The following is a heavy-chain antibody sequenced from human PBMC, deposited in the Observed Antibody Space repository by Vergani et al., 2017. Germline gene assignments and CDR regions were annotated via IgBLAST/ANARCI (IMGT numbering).Heavy chain of an antibody. CDR2: IQKDGIDK. CDR1: GFGFKNFA. J-gene: IGHJ4*02. CDR3: VKDHPVVDE. V-gene: IGHV3-30*18. Sequence: QVSLVESGGGVVQPGRSLTLTCSASGFGFKNFAMHWVRQAPGKGLEWVAFIQKDGIDKFYADSVRGRFTISRDISKNTLYLEMNSLSAEVTALYHCVKDHPVVDEWGRGTLVSVS.